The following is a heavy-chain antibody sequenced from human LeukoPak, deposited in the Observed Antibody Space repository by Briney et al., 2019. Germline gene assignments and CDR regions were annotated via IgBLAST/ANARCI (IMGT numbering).Heavy chain of an antibody. CDR2: INPNSDGT. Sequence: ASVKDSCKDCGYTFTGYFLHTVRQAPGQGGEWMGWINPNSDGTNYAHKFQGRVTMTRDTSISTAYMELSRLRSDDTAVYYCARDLDSSWYSYYYMDVWGKGTTVTVSS. CDR3: ARDLDSSWYSYYYMDV. D-gene: IGHD6-13*01. CDR1: GYTFTGYF. V-gene: IGHV1-2*02. J-gene: IGHJ6*03.